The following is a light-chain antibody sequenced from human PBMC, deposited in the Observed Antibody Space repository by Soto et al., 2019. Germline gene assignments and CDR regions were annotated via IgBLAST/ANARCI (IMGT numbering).Light chain of an antibody. CDR3: CSYGGSYV. CDR2: EVS. J-gene: IGLJ1*01. Sequence: QSVLTQPASVSGSPGQSITISCTGTSSDVGSYNLVSWYQQHPGKAPKVMIYEVSKRPSGVSNRFSGSKSGNTASLTISGLQAEDGADYYCCSYGGSYVFGPGTKLTVL. CDR1: SSDVGSYNL. V-gene: IGLV2-23*02.